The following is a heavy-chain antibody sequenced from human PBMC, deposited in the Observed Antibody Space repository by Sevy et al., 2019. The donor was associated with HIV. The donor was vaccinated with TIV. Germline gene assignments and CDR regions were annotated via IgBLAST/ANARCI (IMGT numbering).Heavy chain of an antibody. CDR2: ISYDGNTK. CDR3: ARRDGIYGGNGFDY. J-gene: IGHJ4*02. Sequence: GGSLRLSCAASGFTFSSYAVHWVHQAPGKGLEWVAVISYDGNTKYYADSVKGRFTISRDNSKNTLYLQMNRLRAEDTALYYCARRDGIYGGNGFDYWGQGTLVTVSS. V-gene: IGHV3-30-3*01. CDR1: GFTFSSYA. D-gene: IGHD2-15*01.